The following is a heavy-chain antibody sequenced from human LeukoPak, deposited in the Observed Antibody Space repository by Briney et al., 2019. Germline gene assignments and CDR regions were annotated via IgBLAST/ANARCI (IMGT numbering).Heavy chain of an antibody. D-gene: IGHD6-19*01. CDR3: ARGAVAGDFDY. V-gene: IGHV4-39*01. Sequence: SETLSLTCTVSGGSISSSSYYWGWIRQPPGKGLEWIGSIYYSGSTYYNPSLKSRVTISVDTSKNQFSLKLSSVTAADTAVYYCARGAVAGDFDYWGQGTLVTVSS. CDR1: GGSISSSSYY. J-gene: IGHJ4*02. CDR2: IYYSGST.